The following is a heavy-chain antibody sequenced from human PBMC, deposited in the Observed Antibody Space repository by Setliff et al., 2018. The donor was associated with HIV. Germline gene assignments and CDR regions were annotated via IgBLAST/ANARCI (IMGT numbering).Heavy chain of an antibody. D-gene: IGHD2-15*01. CDR2: VRPYNADK. CDR3: ARDRAYCSSGSCYRPLVYYFYYMDV. V-gene: IGHV1-2*02. J-gene: IGHJ6*03. CDR1: GGSFNTYT. Sequence: ASVKVSCKASGGSFNTYTITWLRQAPGQGLEWMGWVRPYNADKNYAQKFQGRVTMTSDTSISTAYLELSGLTSDDTAIYYCARDRAYCSSGSCYRPLVYYFYYMDVWGTGTTVTVSS.